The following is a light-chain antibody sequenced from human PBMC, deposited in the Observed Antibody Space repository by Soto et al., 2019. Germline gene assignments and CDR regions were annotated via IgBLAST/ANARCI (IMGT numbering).Light chain of an antibody. V-gene: IGKV1-5*01. CDR3: QQYNSYSPLT. Sequence: DIQMTQSPSTLSASVGDRVTITCRASQSISSWLAWYQQKPGKAPKLLIYDASSLESGVPSRFSGSGSGTEFTLTISSLQPDDFPTYYGQQYNSYSPLTFGQGPKVEIK. CDR1: QSISSW. CDR2: DAS. J-gene: IGKJ1*01.